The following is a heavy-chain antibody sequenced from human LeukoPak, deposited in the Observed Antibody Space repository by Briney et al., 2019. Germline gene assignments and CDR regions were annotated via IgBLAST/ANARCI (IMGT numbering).Heavy chain of an antibody. Sequence: SETLSLTCTVSGGSISSYYWSWIRQPPGKGLEWIGYIYYSGSTNYNPSLKSRVTISVDTSKNQFSLKLSSVTAADTAVYYCAKPALAGTRLGAFDYWGQGTLVTVSS. CDR3: AKPALAGTRLGAFDY. CDR2: IYYSGST. V-gene: IGHV4-59*01. J-gene: IGHJ4*02. CDR1: GGSISSYY. D-gene: IGHD6-13*01.